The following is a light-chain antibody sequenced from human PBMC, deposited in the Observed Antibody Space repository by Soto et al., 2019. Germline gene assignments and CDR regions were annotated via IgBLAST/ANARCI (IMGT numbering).Light chain of an antibody. CDR1: NIGSKS. V-gene: IGLV3-21*04. CDR3: QVWDSSSDHVV. Sequence: SYELTQPPSVSVSPGKTARITCGGNNIGSKSVHWYQQKPGQAPVLVIYYDSARPSGIPERFSGSNSGNTATLTISRVEAGDESDYYGQVWDSSSDHVVFGGGTKLTVL. CDR2: YDS. J-gene: IGLJ2*01.